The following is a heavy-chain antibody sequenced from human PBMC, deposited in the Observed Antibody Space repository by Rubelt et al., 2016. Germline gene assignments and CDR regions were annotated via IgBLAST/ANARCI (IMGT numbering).Heavy chain of an antibody. Sequence: QVQLVESGGGVVQPGRSLRLSCAASGFTFSSYGMHWVRQAPGKGLEWVAVIWYDGSNKYYADSVKGRFTISRDNSKNTLYLQMNSLRAEDTAVYYCARCSGGICYLDFRGQGTLVTVSS. CDR3: ARCSGGICYLDF. J-gene: IGHJ4*02. CDR1: GFTFSSYG. D-gene: IGHD2-15*01. CDR2: IWYDGSNK. V-gene: IGHV3-33*01.